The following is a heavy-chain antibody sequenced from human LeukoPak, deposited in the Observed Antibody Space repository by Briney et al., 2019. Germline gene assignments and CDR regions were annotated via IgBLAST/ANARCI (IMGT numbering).Heavy chain of an antibody. J-gene: IGHJ4*02. Sequence: GGSLRLSCAASGFTFSTYAMHWVRQAPGKGLEWVAAISYDGSKKHYADSVKGRFTISRDNSKNTLYLQMNSLRTEDTAVYYCPRDLLPAAGEYYFDYWGQGTLVTVSS. CDR2: ISYDGSKK. CDR1: GFTFSTYA. CDR3: PRDLLPAAGEYYFDY. V-gene: IGHV3-30*04. D-gene: IGHD6-13*01.